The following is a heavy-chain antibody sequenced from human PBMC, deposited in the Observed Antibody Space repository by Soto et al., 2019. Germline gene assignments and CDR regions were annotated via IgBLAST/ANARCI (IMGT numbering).Heavy chain of an antibody. CDR2: VNGDGSEK. Sequence: EVQLVESGGGLVQPGGSLRLSCAASGFTFSSYYMSWVRQAQGKGLEWVANVNGDGSEKYYVDSVKGRFTVSRDNAKNSLYLQMTSLRAEDTAVYYCARGNDRYCSGGSCYSSDYWGQGTLVTVSS. CDR3: ARGNDRYCSGGSCYSSDY. J-gene: IGHJ4*02. V-gene: IGHV3-7*01. CDR1: GFTFSSYY. D-gene: IGHD2-15*01.